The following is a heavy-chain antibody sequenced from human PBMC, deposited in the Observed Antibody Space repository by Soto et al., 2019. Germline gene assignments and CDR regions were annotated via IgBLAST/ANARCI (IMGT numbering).Heavy chain of an antibody. CDR2: INAGNGNT. CDR3: GRELGIFGVAENWFDP. CDR1: GYSFNSYP. J-gene: IGHJ5*02. Sequence: ASVHVSCKASGYSFNSYPMHWVRQAPGQRLEWMGWINAGNGNTKYSQQFQRRVTITRDASASTAYMELSSVRSADTAVYYCGRELGIFGVAENWFDPWGRGTLVTVSS. V-gene: IGHV1-3*01. D-gene: IGHD3-3*01.